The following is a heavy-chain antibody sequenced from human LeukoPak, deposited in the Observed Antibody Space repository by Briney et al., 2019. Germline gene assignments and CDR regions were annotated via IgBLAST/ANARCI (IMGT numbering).Heavy chain of an antibody. V-gene: IGHV4-39*07. D-gene: IGHD2-2*03. CDR2: IYYSGST. CDR3: AREGYGYCSSTSCTKPDY. Sequence: SETLSLTCTVSGGSISSSSYYWGWIRQPPGKGLEWIGSIYYSGSTYYNPSLKSRVTISVDRSKNQFSLKLSSVTAADTAVYYCAREGYGYCSSTSCTKPDYWGQGTLVTVSS. CDR1: GGSISSSSYY. J-gene: IGHJ4*02.